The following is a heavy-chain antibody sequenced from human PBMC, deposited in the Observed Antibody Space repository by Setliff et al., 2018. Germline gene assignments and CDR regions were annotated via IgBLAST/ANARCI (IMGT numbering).Heavy chain of an antibody. CDR1: GGSITSGRYY. Sequence: SETLSLTCTVSGGSITSGRYYWGWIRQPPGQGLEWIASIHYSENTYYNPSLKTRVTISVDTSKNQFSLKLSFVTAADTAVYYCARDGLGAFSLRSMDVWGKGTTVTVSS. D-gene: IGHD3-3*02. J-gene: IGHJ6*04. CDR2: IHYSENT. CDR3: ARDGLGAFSLRSMDV. V-gene: IGHV4-39*02.